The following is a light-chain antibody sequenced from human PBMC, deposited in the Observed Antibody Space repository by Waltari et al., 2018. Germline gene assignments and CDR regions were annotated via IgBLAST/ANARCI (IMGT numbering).Light chain of an antibody. CDR3: QQYVRSPYT. V-gene: IGKV3-20*01. CDR1: QSVANNY. Sequence: EIVLTQSPVTLPLSPGERGTLSCRASQSVANNYLAWYQQRTGQPPRLLIYGASTRATGIPDRFTGSGSGTDFTLTLCRLEPADFAVYFCQQYVRSPYTFGQGTKLEFK. J-gene: IGKJ2*01. CDR2: GAS.